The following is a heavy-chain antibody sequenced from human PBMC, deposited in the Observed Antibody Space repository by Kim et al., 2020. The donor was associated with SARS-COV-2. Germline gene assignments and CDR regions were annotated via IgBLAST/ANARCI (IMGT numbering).Heavy chain of an antibody. Sequence: GGSLRLSCAASGFTFSNAWMSWVRQAPGKGLEWVGRIKSNADGGTTDYAAPVKGRFTIARDDSKNTLYLQRNSLETEDTAVYYCATIGAYYYDSSGSYWGQGTLVTVSS. V-gene: IGHV3-15*01. CDR2: IKSNADGGTT. D-gene: IGHD3-22*01. CDR1: GFTFSNAW. J-gene: IGHJ4*02. CDR3: ATIGAYYYDSSGSY.